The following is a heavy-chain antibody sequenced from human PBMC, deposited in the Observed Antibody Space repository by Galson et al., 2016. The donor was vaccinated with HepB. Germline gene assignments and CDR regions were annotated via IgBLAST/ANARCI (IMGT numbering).Heavy chain of an antibody. CDR2: IIPIFGTA. CDR3: AIPPGLLWGWFDP. D-gene: IGHD2-2*01. Sequence: SVKVSCKASGGTFSSHAISWVRQAPGQGLEWMGGIIPIFGTANYAQKFQGRVTITADESTSTAYMELSSLRSEDTAVYYCAIPPGLLWGWFDPWGQGTLVTVSS. J-gene: IGHJ5*02. CDR1: GGTFSSHA. V-gene: IGHV1-69*13.